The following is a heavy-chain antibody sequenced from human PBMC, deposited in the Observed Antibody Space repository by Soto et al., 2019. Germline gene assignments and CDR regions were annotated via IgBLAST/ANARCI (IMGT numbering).Heavy chain of an antibody. D-gene: IGHD5-18*01. CDR3: ARQRAAMVLYYYYGMDV. CDR2: IDPSDSYT. CDR1: GYSFTSYW. Sequence: GESLKISCKGSGYSFTSYWISWVRQMPGKGLEWMGRIDPSDSYTNYSPSFQGHVTISADKSISTAYLQWSSLKASDTAMYYCARQRAAMVLYYYYGMDVWGQGTTVTVSS. J-gene: IGHJ6*02. V-gene: IGHV5-10-1*01.